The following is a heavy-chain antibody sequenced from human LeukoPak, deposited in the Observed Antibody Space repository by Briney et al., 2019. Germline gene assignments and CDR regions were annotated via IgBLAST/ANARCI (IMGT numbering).Heavy chain of an antibody. CDR1: GFIFSNYG. V-gene: IGHV3-30*18. CDR2: ISYDGLNK. J-gene: IGHJ4*02. D-gene: IGHD5-12*01. Sequence: PGSPLTLSCAASGFIFSNYGIHWLPQAPGKGLVWVAVISYDGLNKNYADSVKGRFTISRDNSRNTLSLQMNSLRVEDTAIYYCAKGVRSGYDRPDYWGQGALVTVSS. CDR3: AKGVRSGYDRPDY.